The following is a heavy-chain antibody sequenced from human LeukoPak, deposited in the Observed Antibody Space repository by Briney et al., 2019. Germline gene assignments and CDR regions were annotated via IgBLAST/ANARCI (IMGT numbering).Heavy chain of an antibody. Sequence: PGGSLRLSCAASGFSFSTDWVGWVRQAPGKGLEWVANIKHDGSERHYVDSVKGRFTISRDNAKNSLYLQMNCLRVEDTALYYCVRSQYSSSSWGQGTLVAVSS. V-gene: IGHV3-7*01. D-gene: IGHD6-13*01. CDR2: IKHDGSER. CDR3: VRSQYSSSS. CDR1: GFSFSTDW. J-gene: IGHJ4*02.